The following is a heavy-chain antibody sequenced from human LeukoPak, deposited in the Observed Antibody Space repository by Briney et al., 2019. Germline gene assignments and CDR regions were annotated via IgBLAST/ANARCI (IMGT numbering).Heavy chain of an antibody. CDR3: ARIGGYCSGGSCYSRWFDP. Sequence: SETLSLTCAVSGDSISSDYWSWIRQPPGKGLEWIGYIYYTGSTNYNPSLKSRVTISVDTSKNQFSLKLSSVTAADTAVYYCARIGGYCSGGSCYSRWFDPWGQGTLVTVSS. J-gene: IGHJ5*02. CDR1: GDSISSDY. D-gene: IGHD2-15*01. V-gene: IGHV4-59*01. CDR2: IYYTGST.